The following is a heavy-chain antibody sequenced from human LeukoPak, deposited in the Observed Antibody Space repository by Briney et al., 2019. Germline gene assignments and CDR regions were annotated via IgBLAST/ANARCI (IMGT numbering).Heavy chain of an antibody. CDR2: ISAYNGNT. CDR1: GYTFTSYA. Sequence: ASVKVSCKASGYTFTSYAISWVRQAPGQGLECMGWISAYNGNTYYAQNFQGRVTMTADTSTSTAYMELRSLRSGDTAVYYCARVSYNWFDPWGQGTPLTVS. D-gene: IGHD6-6*01. CDR3: ARVSYNWFDP. V-gene: IGHV1-18*01. J-gene: IGHJ5*02.